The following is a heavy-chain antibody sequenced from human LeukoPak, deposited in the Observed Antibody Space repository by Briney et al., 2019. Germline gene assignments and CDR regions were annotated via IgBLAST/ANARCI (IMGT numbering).Heavy chain of an antibody. CDR3: AGSTMGRGDPGLLDN. CDR1: GGSISSYY. Sequence: PSETLSLTCTVSGGSISSYYWSRIRQPAGKGLEWIGRIDTSGSTNFNPSLKSRVTVSVDTSKNQFSLKLSSVTAADTAVYYCAGSTMGRGDPGLLDNWGQGTLVTVSS. J-gene: IGHJ4*02. D-gene: IGHD3-10*01. V-gene: IGHV4-4*07. CDR2: IDTSGST.